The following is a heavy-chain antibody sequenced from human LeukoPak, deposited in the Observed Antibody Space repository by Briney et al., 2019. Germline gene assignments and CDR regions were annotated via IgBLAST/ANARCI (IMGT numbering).Heavy chain of an antibody. CDR1: GFTFSSYA. D-gene: IGHD6-13*01. V-gene: IGHV3-23*01. CDR3: AKAHNRIAAAATKDRYYYGMDV. Sequence: GGSLRFSCAASGFTFSSYAMSWVRQAPGKGLEWVSAISGSGGSTYYADSVKGRFTISRDNSKNTLYLQMNSLRAEDTAVYYCAKAHNRIAAAATKDRYYYGMDVWGQGTTVTVSS. J-gene: IGHJ6*02. CDR2: ISGSGGST.